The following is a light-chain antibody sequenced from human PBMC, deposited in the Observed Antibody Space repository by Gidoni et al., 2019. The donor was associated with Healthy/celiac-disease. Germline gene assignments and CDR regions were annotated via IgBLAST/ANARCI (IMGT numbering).Light chain of an antibody. CDR1: QSISSY. Sequence: DIQMTQSPSSLSASVGDRVTITCRASQSISSYLNWYQQKPGKAPKLLIYAASSLQSGVPSRFSGSGSGTDSTLTISSLQPEDFATYYCQQSYSTPYFTFGPGTKVDIK. CDR2: AAS. V-gene: IGKV1-39*01. CDR3: QQSYSTPYFT. J-gene: IGKJ3*01.